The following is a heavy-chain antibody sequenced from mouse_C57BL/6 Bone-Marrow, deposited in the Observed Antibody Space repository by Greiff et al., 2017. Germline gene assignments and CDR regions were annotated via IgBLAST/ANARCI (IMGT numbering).Heavy chain of an antibody. V-gene: IGHV2-9-1*01. CDR3: DRGSYCYSYYIDY. CDR1: GFSLTSSA. J-gene: IGHJ2*02. CDR2: IWTGGGT. Sequence: QVQLKESGPGLVAPSQSLSITCTVSGFSLTSSAISWVRQPPGKGLEWLGVIWTGGGTNYNSAPKSRLSISNAHSKSQVFLKMNSLQTDDKAWDYCDRGSYCYSYYIDYWGQGTSLTVSS. D-gene: IGHD1-1*01.